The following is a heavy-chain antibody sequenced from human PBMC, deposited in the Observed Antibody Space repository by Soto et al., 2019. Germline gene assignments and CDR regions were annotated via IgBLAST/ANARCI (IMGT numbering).Heavy chain of an antibody. D-gene: IGHD2-2*01. CDR2: IYHSGST. CDR3: ARVPDR. V-gene: IGHV4-30-2*01. CDR1: GGSISSGGYS. Sequence: QLQLQDSGSGLVKPSQTLSLTCAVSGGSISSGGYSWSWIRQPPGKGLEWIGYIYHSGSTYYNPSLKSRVTISVDRSKNQFSLKLSSVTAADTAGYYCARVPDRWGQGTLVTVSS. J-gene: IGHJ5*02.